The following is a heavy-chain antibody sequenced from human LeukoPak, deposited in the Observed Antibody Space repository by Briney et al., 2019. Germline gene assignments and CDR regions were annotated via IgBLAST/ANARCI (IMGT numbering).Heavy chain of an antibody. V-gene: IGHV3-7*01. CDR3: ADPRQGESSGSPGFDR. CDR2: IKHDGSEK. J-gene: IGHJ3*02. D-gene: IGHD3-22*01. CDR1: GFSFNNYW. Sequence: PGGSLRLSCAASGFSFNNYWMSWVRQAAGKGPEWVANIKHDGSEKNYVDSVKGRFTISRDNAKTSLYLQMNSLRAEDTAVYYCADPRQGESSGSPGFDRWGQGTKVTV.